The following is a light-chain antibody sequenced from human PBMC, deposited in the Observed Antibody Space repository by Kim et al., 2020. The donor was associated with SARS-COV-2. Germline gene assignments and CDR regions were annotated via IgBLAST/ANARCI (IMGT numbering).Light chain of an antibody. V-gene: IGKV3-15*01. CDR2: GAS. Sequence: VSPGERGTLSCRASQSISSYLAWFQQKPGQAPRLLIYGASTRATDVPDRFSGSGSGTEFTLTISSLQPEDFAVFYCQQYHNWPLTFGGGTKVDIK. CDR3: QQYHNWPLT. J-gene: IGKJ4*01. CDR1: QSISSY.